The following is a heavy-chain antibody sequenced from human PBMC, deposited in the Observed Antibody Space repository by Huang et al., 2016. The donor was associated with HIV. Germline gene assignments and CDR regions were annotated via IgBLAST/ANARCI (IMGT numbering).Heavy chain of an antibody. Sequence: QVQLVQSGSEFKKPGASVRISCRASGSTFTSYNVNWVRQAPGQGLEWMGWINSAPGGQSYAQAFTGRFGFALDTSVDTAFLQITNLRADDTSVYFCARGGGGSAGQTPLVWFDPWGQGTLVTVSS. CDR3: ARGGGGSAGQTPLVWFDP. CDR2: INSAPGGQ. D-gene: IGHD6-25*01. CDR1: GSTFTSYN. V-gene: IGHV7-4-1*02. J-gene: IGHJ5*02.